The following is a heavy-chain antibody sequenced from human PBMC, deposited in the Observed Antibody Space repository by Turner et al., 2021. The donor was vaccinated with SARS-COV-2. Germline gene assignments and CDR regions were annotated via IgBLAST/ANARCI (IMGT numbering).Heavy chain of an antibody. CDR2: INPNSGGT. D-gene: IGHD3-22*01. CDR1: GNTCTGYY. Sequence: QVQLVKSGVEIKKLGALVRVTCKTAGNTCTGYYMHWVRQAPGQGLEWMGWINPNSGGTNYAQKYQGRVTMTRDTSISTAYMELSSLRSDDTAVYYCARGGLYYYDSSAYYGDAFDIWGQGTMVTVSS. V-gene: IGHV1-2*02. J-gene: IGHJ3*02. CDR3: ARGGLYYYDSSAYYGDAFDI.